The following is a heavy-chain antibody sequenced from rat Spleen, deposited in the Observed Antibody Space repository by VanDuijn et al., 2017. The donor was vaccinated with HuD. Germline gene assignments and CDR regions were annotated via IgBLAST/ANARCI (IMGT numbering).Heavy chain of an antibody. D-gene: IGHD1-1*01. V-gene: IGHV5S14*01. CDR2: ISNGGDNT. CDR3: ARHSGTVKGVMDA. CDR1: GFLLTDNS. J-gene: IGHJ4*01. Sequence: VQLKESGPGLVPPSHTLSLACTVSGFLLTDNSVHWLRQPPGRGLEWVASISNGGDNTYYRDSVKGRFTISRDNAKNTQYLQMDSLRSEDTATYYCARHSGTVKGVMDAWGQGTSVTVSA.